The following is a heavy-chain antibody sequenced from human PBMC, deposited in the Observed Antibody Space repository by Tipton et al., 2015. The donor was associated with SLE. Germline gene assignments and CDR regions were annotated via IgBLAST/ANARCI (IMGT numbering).Heavy chain of an antibody. J-gene: IGHJ4*02. Sequence: LRLSCTVSGGSISSYYWSWIRQPPGKGLEWIGYIYYSGSTHYNPSLKSRVTISVDTSKNQFSLKLSSVTAADTAVYYCARHAPGQNFDYWGQGALVTVSS. D-gene: IGHD3-10*01. CDR2: IYYSGST. CDR1: GGSISSYY. V-gene: IGHV4-59*08. CDR3: ARHAPGQNFDY.